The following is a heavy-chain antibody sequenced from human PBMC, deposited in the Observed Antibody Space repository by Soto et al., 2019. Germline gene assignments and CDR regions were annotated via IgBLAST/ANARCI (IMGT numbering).Heavy chain of an antibody. CDR1: GVSISSYY. Sequence: SETLSLTCTVSGVSISSYYLSWIRQPPGKGLEWIGYIYYSGSTNYNPSLKSRVTISVDTSKNQFSLKLSSVTAADTAVYYCARDRILYYDSSGYYYQGATGWFDPWGQGTLVTVSS. CDR2: IYYSGST. J-gene: IGHJ5*02. V-gene: IGHV4-59*01. D-gene: IGHD3-22*01. CDR3: ARDRILYYDSSGYYYQGATGWFDP.